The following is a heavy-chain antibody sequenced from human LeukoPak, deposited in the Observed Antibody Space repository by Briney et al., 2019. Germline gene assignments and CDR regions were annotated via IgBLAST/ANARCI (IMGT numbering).Heavy chain of an antibody. CDR3: AREFWFDP. J-gene: IGHJ5*02. V-gene: IGHV1-2*06. CDR1: GYTFTGYY. CDR2: INPNSGGT. Sequence: GASVKVSCKASGYTFTGYYMHWVRQAPGQGLDWMGRINPNSGGTNYAQKFKGRVTMTRNTSISTAYMELSRLRSDDTAVYYCAREFWFDPWGQGTLVTVSS.